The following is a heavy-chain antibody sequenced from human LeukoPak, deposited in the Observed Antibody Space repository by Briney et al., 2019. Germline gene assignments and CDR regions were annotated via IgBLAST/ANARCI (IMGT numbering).Heavy chain of an antibody. CDR2: IYYSGST. CDR3: ARASGSWRWPGYFEL. Sequence: PSETLSLTCTVSGGSFSGYYWSWVRQPPGQGLEWIGYIYYSGSTNYNPSLKSRVTISVDTSKNQFSLRLSSVTAADTAVYYCARASGSWRWPGYFELWGRGTLVTVS. V-gene: IGHV4-59*01. J-gene: IGHJ2*01. CDR1: GGSFSGYY. D-gene: IGHD6-13*01.